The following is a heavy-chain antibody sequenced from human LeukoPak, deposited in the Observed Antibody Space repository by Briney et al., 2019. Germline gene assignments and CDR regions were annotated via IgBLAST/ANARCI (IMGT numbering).Heavy chain of an antibody. V-gene: IGHV1-18*01. J-gene: IGHJ5*02. CDR3: ARDRSVVVAALSSWFDP. Sequence: GASVKVSCKASGYTFTSYGISWVRQAPGQGLEWMGWISAYNGNTNYAQKLQGRVTMTTDTSTSTAYMELRSLRSDDTAVYYCARDRSVVVAALSSWFDPWGQGTLVTVSS. D-gene: IGHD2-15*01. CDR2: ISAYNGNT. CDR1: GYTFTSYG.